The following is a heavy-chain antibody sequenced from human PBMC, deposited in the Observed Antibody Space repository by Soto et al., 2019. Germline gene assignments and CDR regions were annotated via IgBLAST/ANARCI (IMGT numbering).Heavy chain of an antibody. D-gene: IGHD3-22*01. CDR1: GYTFSSYG. V-gene: IGHV1-18*01. CDR3: ARDYYYDTTGPLDY. Sequence: ASVKVSCKASGYTFSSYGISWVRQAPGQGLEWMGWISTFNGHTQYAQKFQGRVAMTTDASASTVYMELRSLRSDDTAVYYCARDYYYDTTGPLDYWGQGTLVTVSS. J-gene: IGHJ4*02. CDR2: ISTFNGHT.